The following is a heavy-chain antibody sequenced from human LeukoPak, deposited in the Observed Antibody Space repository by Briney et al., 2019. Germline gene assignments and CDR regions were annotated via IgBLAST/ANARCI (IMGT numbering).Heavy chain of an antibody. D-gene: IGHD3-22*01. J-gene: IGHJ4*02. CDR2: IKHDGSEK. V-gene: IGHV3-7*01. Sequence: GGSLRLSCAASGFTFSSYWMSWVRQAPGKGLEWVANIKHDGSEKYYVDSVKGRFTISRDNAKNSLYLQMNSLRAEDTAVYYCRCDYYDSSGIDYWGQGTLVTVSS. CDR3: RCDYYDSSGIDY. CDR1: GFTFSSYW.